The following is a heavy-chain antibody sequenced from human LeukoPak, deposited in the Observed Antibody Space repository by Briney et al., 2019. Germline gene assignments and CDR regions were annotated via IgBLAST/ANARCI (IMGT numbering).Heavy chain of an antibody. D-gene: IGHD3-10*01. Sequence: SVKVSCKASGGTFSSYAISWVRQAPGQGLEWMGGIIPIFGTANYAQKFQGRVTITADESTSTAYMELRSLRSDDTAVYYCARVKDLGITMVRGVIPDWFDPWGQGTLVTVSS. CDR2: IIPIFGTA. J-gene: IGHJ5*02. CDR3: ARVKDLGITMVRGVIPDWFDP. CDR1: GGTFSSYA. V-gene: IGHV1-69*13.